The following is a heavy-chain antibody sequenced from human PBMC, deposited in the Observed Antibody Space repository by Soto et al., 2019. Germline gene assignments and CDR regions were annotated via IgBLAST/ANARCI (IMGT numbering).Heavy chain of an antibody. D-gene: IGHD2-2*01. V-gene: IGHV4-59*08. CDR3: ARLSSVVPAAIPAHFDY. CDR2: IYYSGST. J-gene: IGHJ4*02. Sequence: PSETLSLTCTVSGGSISSYYWSWIRQPPGKGLEWIGYIYYSGSTNYNPSLKSRVTISVDTSKNQFSLKLSSVTAADTAVYYCARLSSVVPAAIPAHFDYWGQGTLVTVSS. CDR1: GGSISSYY.